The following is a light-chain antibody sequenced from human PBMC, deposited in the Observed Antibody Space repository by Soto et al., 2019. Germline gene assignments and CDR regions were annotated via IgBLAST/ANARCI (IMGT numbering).Light chain of an antibody. Sequence: IQMTQSPSTLSASVGDSVTITWRSSQSISSYLNWYQQKPGKAPKLLIHAASTLRSGVPSRFSGNGSRTDFTRTISSLQPEEFATYYCQQVNGYPRDITLCGGTKVDIK. CDR2: AAS. CDR1: QSISSY. J-gene: IGKJ4*01. CDR3: QQVNGYPRDIT. V-gene: IGKV1-39*01.